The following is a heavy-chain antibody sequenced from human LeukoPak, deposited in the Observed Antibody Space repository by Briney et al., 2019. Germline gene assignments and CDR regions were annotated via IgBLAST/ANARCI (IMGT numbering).Heavy chain of an antibody. CDR3: ARTRGATTSYYFDY. D-gene: IGHD1-26*01. CDR2: ISYDGSNK. Sequence: GGSLRLSCAASGFTFSSYAMHWVRQAPGKGLEWVAVISYDGSNKYYADSVKGRFTISRDNSKNTLHLQMNSLRAEDTAVYYCARTRGATTSYYFDYWGQGTLVTVSS. V-gene: IGHV3-30-3*01. J-gene: IGHJ4*02. CDR1: GFTFSSYA.